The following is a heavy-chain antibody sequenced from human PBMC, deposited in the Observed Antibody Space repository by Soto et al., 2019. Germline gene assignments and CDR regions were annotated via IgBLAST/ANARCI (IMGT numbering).Heavy chain of an antibody. CDR2: IYYSGST. Sequence: SETLSLTCTVSGGSISSGGYYWSWIRQHPGKGLEWIGYIYYSGSTYYNPSLKSRVTISVDTSKNQFSLKLSSVTVADTAVYYCARTHIVVVPAAISPWFDPWGQGTLVTVSS. J-gene: IGHJ5*02. D-gene: IGHD2-2*02. CDR1: GGSISSGGYY. V-gene: IGHV4-31*03. CDR3: ARTHIVVVPAAISPWFDP.